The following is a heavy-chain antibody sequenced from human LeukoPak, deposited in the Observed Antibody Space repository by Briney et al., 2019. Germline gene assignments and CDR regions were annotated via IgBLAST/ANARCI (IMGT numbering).Heavy chain of an antibody. V-gene: IGHV1-2*02. Sequence: VASVKVSCKASGYTFTGYYMHWVRQAPGQGLEWMGWINPNSGGTNYAQKFQGRVTMTRDTSISTAYMELSRLRSDDTAVYYCARDHYNSSGWDGFDYWGQGTLVTVSS. CDR2: INPNSGGT. D-gene: IGHD6-19*01. CDR3: ARDHYNSSGWDGFDY. CDR1: GYTFTGYY. J-gene: IGHJ4*02.